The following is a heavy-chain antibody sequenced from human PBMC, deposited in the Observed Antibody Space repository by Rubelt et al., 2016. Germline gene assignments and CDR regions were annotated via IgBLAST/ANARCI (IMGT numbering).Heavy chain of an antibody. J-gene: IGHJ5*02. D-gene: IGHD2-2*01. CDR2: IHSSGST. CDR1: GGSISSHY. Sequence: QVQLQESGPGLVKPSETLSLTCTVSGGSISSHYWSWIRQPPGKGLEWIAYIHSSGSTNQNPSLKTRVTISVETSKNQFSLGLGPLTAADPAVYYLARIHIVVLRAANWFDPWGQGTLVTVSS. CDR3: ARIHIVVLRAANWFDP. V-gene: IGHV4-4*08.